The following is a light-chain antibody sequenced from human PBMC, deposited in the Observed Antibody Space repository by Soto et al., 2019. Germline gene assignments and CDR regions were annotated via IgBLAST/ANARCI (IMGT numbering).Light chain of an antibody. J-gene: IGLJ1*01. Sequence: QSALTQPASVSGSPGQSITISCTGTSSDVGGYNYVSWYQQHPGKAPKLMIYDVSNRPSGVSNRFSGSKSGHTASLTISGLHAEDDADYFCSSHTSSIVLIVFGTGTNVTVL. V-gene: IGLV2-14*01. CDR1: SSDVGGYNY. CDR2: DVS. CDR3: SSHTSSIVLIV.